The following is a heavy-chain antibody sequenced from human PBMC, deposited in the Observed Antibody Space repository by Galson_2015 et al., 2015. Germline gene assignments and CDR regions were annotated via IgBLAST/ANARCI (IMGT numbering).Heavy chain of an antibody. CDR3: ARAYFDWLPPFDL. J-gene: IGHJ5*02. CDR2: ISYNGGTT. Sequence: SLRLSCAASGFAFHNFAMHWVRQAPGKGLEYVSGISYNGGTTYYVHSVKGRFTISRDNSKSTLYLLMDSLRTEDMAVYYCARAYFDWLPPFDLWGQGTLVTVSS. V-gene: IGHV3-64*01. D-gene: IGHD3-9*01. CDR1: GFAFHNFA.